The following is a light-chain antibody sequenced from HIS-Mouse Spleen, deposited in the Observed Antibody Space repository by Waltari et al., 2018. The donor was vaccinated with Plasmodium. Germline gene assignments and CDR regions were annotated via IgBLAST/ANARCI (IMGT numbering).Light chain of an antibody. CDR2: QDS. CDR1: KSGDQS. J-gene: IGLJ2*01. V-gene: IGLV3-1*01. Sequence: SYELTQPPSLSVSPGQTASITCSGDKSGDQSACWYQQKPGQSPVLVIYQDSKRPSGIPERFSGSNSGNTATLTISGTQAMDEADYYCQAWDSSTVVFGGGTKLTVL. CDR3: QAWDSSTVV.